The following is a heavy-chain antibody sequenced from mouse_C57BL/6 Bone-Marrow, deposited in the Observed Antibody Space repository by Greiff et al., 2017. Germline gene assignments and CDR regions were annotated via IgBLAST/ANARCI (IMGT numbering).Heavy chain of an antibody. CDR3: TTDGYLCSAWFAY. CDR1: GFNIKDDY. J-gene: IGHJ3*01. V-gene: IGHV14-4*01. D-gene: IGHD2-3*01. CDR2: IDPENGDT. Sequence: EVQLQQSGAELVRPGASVKLSCTASGFNIKDDYMHWVKQRPEQGLEWIGWIDPENGDTEYASKFQGKATITADTSSNTAYLQLSSLTSEDTAVYYCTTDGYLCSAWFAYWGQGTLVTVSA.